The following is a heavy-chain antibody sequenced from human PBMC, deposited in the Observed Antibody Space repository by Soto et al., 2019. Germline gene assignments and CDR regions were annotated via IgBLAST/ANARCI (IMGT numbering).Heavy chain of an antibody. CDR1: GGSFSGYY. Sequence: SETLSLTFAVYGGSFSGYYWSWIRQPPGKGLEWIGEINHSGSTNYNPSLKSRVTISVDTSKNQFSLKLSSVTAADTAVYYCARGSGVSDFDYWGQGTLVTVSS. CDR3: ARGSGVSDFDY. D-gene: IGHD3-10*01. V-gene: IGHV4-34*01. J-gene: IGHJ4*02. CDR2: INHSGST.